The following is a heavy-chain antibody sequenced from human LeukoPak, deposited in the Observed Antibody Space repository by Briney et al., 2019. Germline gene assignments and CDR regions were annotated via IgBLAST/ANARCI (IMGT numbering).Heavy chain of an antibody. D-gene: IGHD6-19*01. Sequence: SVKVSCKASGGTFISYTMSWVRQAPGQGLEWMGRIIPILGIANYAQKFQGRVAITADKSTSTAYMELSSLRSEDTAVYYCARALSVAGTVYYYGMDVWGQGTTVTVSS. CDR3: ARALSVAGTVYYYGMDV. J-gene: IGHJ6*02. CDR1: GGTFISYT. CDR2: IIPILGIA. V-gene: IGHV1-69*02.